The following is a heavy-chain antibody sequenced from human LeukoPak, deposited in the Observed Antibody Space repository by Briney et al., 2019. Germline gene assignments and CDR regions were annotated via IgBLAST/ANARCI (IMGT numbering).Heavy chain of an antibody. CDR2: ISYDGSNK. V-gene: IGHV3-30*18. CDR1: GFTFSSYG. Sequence: PGRSLRLSCAASGFTFSSYGMHWVRQAPGKGLEWVAVISYDGSNKYYADSVKGRFTISRDNSKNTLYLQMNSLRAEDTAVYYCAKDLGQQLVLSRYYMDVWGKGTTVTVSS. CDR3: AKDLGQQLVLSRYYMDV. D-gene: IGHD6-13*01. J-gene: IGHJ6*03.